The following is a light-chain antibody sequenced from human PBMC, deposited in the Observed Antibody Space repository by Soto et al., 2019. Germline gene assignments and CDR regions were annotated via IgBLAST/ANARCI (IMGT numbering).Light chain of an antibody. CDR3: SSYTSSSTVV. CDR2: EVS. Sequence: QSALPQPASVSGSPGQSITISCTCTSSDVGGYNYVSWYQQHPGKAPKLMIYEVSNRPSGISNRFSGSKSGNTASLTISGLQAEDEADYYCSSYTSSSTVVFGGGTKVTVL. J-gene: IGLJ2*01. CDR1: SSDVGGYNY. V-gene: IGLV2-14*01.